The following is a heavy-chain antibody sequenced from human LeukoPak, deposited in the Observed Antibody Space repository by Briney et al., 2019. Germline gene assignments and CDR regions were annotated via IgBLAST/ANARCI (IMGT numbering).Heavy chain of an antibody. D-gene: IGHD3-10*01. CDR3: ARDHHGTGSYFEY. CDR2: IRHDGSNK. V-gene: IGHV3-30*02. Sequence: PGGSLRLSCAASGFTFSSYGIHWVRQAPGKGLEWVAFIRHDGSNKYFLDSVGGRFTISRDNSKNTLFLQMNSLRVDDTAVYYCARDHHGTGSYFEYWGQGILVTVSS. CDR1: GFTFSSYG. J-gene: IGHJ4*02.